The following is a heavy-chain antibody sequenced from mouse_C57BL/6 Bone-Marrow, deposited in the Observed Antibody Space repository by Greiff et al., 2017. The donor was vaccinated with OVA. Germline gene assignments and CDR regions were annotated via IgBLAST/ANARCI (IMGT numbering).Heavy chain of an antibody. CDR1: GYTFTSYW. V-gene: IGHV1-52*01. Sequence: QVQLQQPGAELVRPGSSVKLSCTASGYTFTSYWMHWVKQRPIQGLEWIGNIDPSDSETPYNQKFTDKATLTVDKSSSTAYMQLSSLTSEDSAVYYCARAVIYYGNYAWFAYWGQGTLVTVSA. CDR3: ARAVIYYGNYAWFAY. D-gene: IGHD2-1*01. CDR2: IDPSDSET. J-gene: IGHJ3*01.